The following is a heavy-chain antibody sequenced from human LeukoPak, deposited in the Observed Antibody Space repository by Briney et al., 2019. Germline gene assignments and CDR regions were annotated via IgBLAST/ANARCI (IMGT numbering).Heavy chain of an antibody. V-gene: IGHV7-4-1*02. D-gene: IGHD4-17*01. Sequence: ASVKVSCKASGYTFTSYAMNWVRQAPGQGLEWMGWINTNTGNPSYARGFTGRFVFSLDTSVSTAYLQISSLKAEDTAVYYCARAPTADDSGDYQGFDYWGQGSLVTVSS. CDR1: GYTFTSYA. CDR3: ARAPTADDSGDYQGFDY. J-gene: IGHJ4*02. CDR2: INTNTGNP.